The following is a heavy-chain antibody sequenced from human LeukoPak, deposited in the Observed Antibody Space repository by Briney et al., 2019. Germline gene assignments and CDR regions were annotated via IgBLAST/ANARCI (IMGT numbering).Heavy chain of an antibody. D-gene: IGHD2-2*01. CDR1: GSISGYY. CDR2: IYTSGST. J-gene: IGHJ3*02. CDR3: ARQKCTSTSCLTKNAFDI. Sequence: SETLSLTCTVSGSISGYYWSWIRQPPGKGLEWIGYIYTSGSTNYNPSLESRVTISVDTSKNQFSLDLSSVTATDTAVYYCARQKCTSTSCLTKNAFDIWGQGTMVTVSS. V-gene: IGHV4-4*09.